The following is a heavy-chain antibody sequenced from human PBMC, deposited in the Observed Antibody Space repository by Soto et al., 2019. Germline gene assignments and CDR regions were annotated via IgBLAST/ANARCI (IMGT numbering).Heavy chain of an antibody. D-gene: IGHD1-26*01. CDR3: GRGGGVVGAVDY. V-gene: IGHV4-34*01. J-gene: IGHJ4*02. CDR2: INHSGST. Sequence: PSETLSLTCAVYGGSFSGYYWSWIRQPPGKGLEWIGEINHSGSTNYNPSLKSRVTISVDTSKNQFSLKLSSVTAAATAVYYCGRGGGVVGAVDYWGQGTLVTVSS. CDR1: GGSFSGYY.